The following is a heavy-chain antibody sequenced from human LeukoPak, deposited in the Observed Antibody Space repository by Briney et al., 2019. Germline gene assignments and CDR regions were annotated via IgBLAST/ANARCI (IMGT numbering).Heavy chain of an antibody. CDR2: ISSSSSYI. CDR1: GFTFSSYS. J-gene: IGHJ5*02. D-gene: IGHD1-7*01. Sequence: PGGSLRLSCAASGFTFSSYSMNWVRQAPGKELEWVSSISSSSSYIYYADSVKGRFTISRDNAKNSLYLQMNSLRAEDTAMYYCARDAATGITGTNWFDPWGQGTLVTVSS. V-gene: IGHV3-21*01. CDR3: ARDAATGITGTNWFDP.